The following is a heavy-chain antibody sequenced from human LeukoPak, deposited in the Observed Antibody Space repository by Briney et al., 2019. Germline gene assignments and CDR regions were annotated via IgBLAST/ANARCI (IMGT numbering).Heavy chain of an antibody. J-gene: IGHJ5*02. CDR3: ARDSSSAYYYDSSATRFDP. V-gene: IGHV3-21*01. D-gene: IGHD3-22*01. Sequence: GGSLRLSCAASGFTFSSYSMNWVRQAPGKGLEWVSSSSSSSSYIYYADSVKGRFTISRDNAKNSLYLQMNSLRAEDTAVYYCARDSSSAYYYDSSATRFDPWGQGTLVTVSS. CDR1: GFTFSSYS. CDR2: SSSSSSYI.